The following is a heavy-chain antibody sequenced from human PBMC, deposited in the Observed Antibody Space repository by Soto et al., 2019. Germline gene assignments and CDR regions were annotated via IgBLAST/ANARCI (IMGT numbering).Heavy chain of an antibody. CDR3: ARLLCFGELSGRYGMDV. J-gene: IGHJ6*02. D-gene: IGHD3-10*01. CDR1: GGSISSGGYY. Sequence: SETLSLTCTVSGGSISSGGYYWSWIRQHPGKGLEWIGYIYYSGSTYYNPSLKSRVTISVDTSKNQFSLKLSSVTAADTAVYYCARLLCFGELSGRYGMDVWGQGTTVTVSS. CDR2: IYYSGST. V-gene: IGHV4-31*03.